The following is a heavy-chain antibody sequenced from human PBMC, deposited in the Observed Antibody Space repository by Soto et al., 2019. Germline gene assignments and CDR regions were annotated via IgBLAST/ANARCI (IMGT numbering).Heavy chain of an antibody. CDR3: ARSPEVGVRWAY. CDR2: LTVGSSHI. V-gene: IGHV3-21*01. CDR1: GFPFSAYN. J-gene: IGHJ4*02. D-gene: IGHD3-16*01. Sequence: EVQLVESGGGLVKPGGSLRLSCTGSGFPFSAYNINWVRQAPGKGLEWVSSLTVGSSHIYQPNSMKGRFTISRDDAKNSVYLQIDSLRDEDTALYYCARSPEVGVRWAYWGQGTLVTVSS.